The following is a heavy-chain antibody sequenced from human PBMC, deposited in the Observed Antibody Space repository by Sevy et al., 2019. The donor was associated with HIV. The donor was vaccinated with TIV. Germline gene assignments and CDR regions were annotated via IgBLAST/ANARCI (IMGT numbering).Heavy chain of an antibody. CDR3: ARDYGVTMIVNLWGASDI. J-gene: IGHJ3*02. Sequence: GGSLRLSCAASGFTFSDYYMSWIRQAPGKGLEWVSYISSSGSTIYYADSVKGRFTISRDNAKNSLYLQMNSLRAEDTAVYYCARDYGVTMIVNLWGASDIWGQGTMVTVSS. CDR2: ISSSGSTI. V-gene: IGHV3-11*01. CDR1: GFTFSDYY. D-gene: IGHD3-22*01.